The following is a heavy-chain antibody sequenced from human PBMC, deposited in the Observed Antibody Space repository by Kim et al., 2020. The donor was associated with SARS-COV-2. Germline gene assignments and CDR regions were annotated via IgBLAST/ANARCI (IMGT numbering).Heavy chain of an antibody. V-gene: IGHV4-31*03. Sequence: SETLSLTCTVCGGSISSDQYYWTWIRQHPEKGLGWIGNIYYNGNTYRNPSLMSRVTMSVDTSKNHFSLSLSSVTAADTAVYYCATGNPYFNSWGQGILVTVSS. J-gene: IGHJ4*02. CDR2: IYYNGNT. CDR1: GGSISSDQYY. CDR3: ATGNPYFNS.